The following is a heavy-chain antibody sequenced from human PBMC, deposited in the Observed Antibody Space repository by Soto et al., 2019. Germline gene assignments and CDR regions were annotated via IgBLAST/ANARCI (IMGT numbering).Heavy chain of an antibody. CDR2: ISAYNGNT. Sequence: GASVKVSCKASGYTFTSYGISWVRQAPGQGLEWMGWISAYNGNTNYAQKFQGRVTMTTDTSTSTAYMELRSLRSDDTAVYYCVRDPGSRHYYYGMDVWGQGTTVTVSS. D-gene: IGHD6-13*01. CDR3: VRDPGSRHYYYGMDV. CDR1: GYTFTSYG. J-gene: IGHJ6*02. V-gene: IGHV1-18*01.